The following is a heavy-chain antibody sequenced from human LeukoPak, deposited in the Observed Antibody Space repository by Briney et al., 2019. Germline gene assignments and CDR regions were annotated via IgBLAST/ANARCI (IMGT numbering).Heavy chain of an antibody. Sequence: GGPLRLSCAASGFTFSSYWMSWVRQAPGKGLEWVANIKQDGSEKYYVDFVKGRFTISRDNAKNSLYLQMNSLRAEDTAAYYCATTKTTLYYFDYWGQGTLVTVSS. V-gene: IGHV3-7*05. CDR2: IKQDGSEK. J-gene: IGHJ4*02. D-gene: IGHD1-7*01. CDR1: GFTFSSYW. CDR3: ATTKTTLYYFDY.